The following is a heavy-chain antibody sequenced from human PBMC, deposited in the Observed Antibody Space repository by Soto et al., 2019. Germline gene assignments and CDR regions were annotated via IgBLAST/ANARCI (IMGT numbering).Heavy chain of an antibody. CDR1: GGTFSSYA. Sequence: QVQLVQSGAEVKKPGSSVKVSCKASGGTFSSYAISWVRQAPGQGLEWMGGIIPIFGTANYAQKFQGRVTITGGESKGPAYMELSSLRSEDTAVYYCARGGYCSSTSCYFDYWGQGTLVTVSS. CDR3: ARGGYCSSTSCYFDY. J-gene: IGHJ4*02. D-gene: IGHD2-2*01. V-gene: IGHV1-69*01. CDR2: IIPIFGTA.